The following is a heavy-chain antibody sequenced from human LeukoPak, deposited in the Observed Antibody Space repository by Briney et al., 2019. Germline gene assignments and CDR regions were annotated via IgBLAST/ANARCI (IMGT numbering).Heavy chain of an antibody. J-gene: IGHJ5*02. V-gene: IGHV1-18*01. CDR3: ARRGYCSGGSCYSGAVWFDP. Sequence: ASVKVSCKASGYTCTSYGISWVRQAPGQGLEWMGWISAYNGNTNYAQKLQGRVTMTTDTSTSTAYMELRSLRSDDTAVYYCARRGYCSGGSCYSGAVWFDPWGQGTLVTVSS. CDR1: GYTCTSYG. D-gene: IGHD2-15*01. CDR2: ISAYNGNT.